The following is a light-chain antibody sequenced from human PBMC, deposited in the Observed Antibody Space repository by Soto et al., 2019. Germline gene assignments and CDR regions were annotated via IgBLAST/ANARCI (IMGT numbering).Light chain of an antibody. J-gene: IGKJ1*01. CDR2: GAS. Sequence: EIVMTQSPATLSVSPGESATLSCRASQSVGNKLAWYQQKPGQAPRLLIYGASTRATGILARFSGSGSGTEFTLTIGSLQSEDVAVYYCQQYNTWPQTFGQGTKVEIK. CDR1: QSVGNK. CDR3: QQYNTWPQT. V-gene: IGKV3-15*01.